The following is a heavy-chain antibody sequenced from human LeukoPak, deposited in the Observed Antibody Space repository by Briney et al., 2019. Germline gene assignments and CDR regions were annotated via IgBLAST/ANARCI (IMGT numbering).Heavy chain of an antibody. D-gene: IGHD3-3*01. V-gene: IGHV1-2*06. J-gene: IGHJ4*02. Sequence: GASVKVSCKASGYTFTGYYMHWVRQAPGQGLEWMGRINPNSGGTNYAQKFQGRVTMTRDTSIRTAYMELSRLRSDDTAVYYCARDESIIGDFWSGYRDWGQGTLVTVSS. CDR2: INPNSGGT. CDR1: GYTFTGYY. CDR3: ARDESIIGDFWSGYRD.